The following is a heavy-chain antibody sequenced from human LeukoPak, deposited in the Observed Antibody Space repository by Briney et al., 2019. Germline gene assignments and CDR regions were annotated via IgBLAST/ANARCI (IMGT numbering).Heavy chain of an antibody. J-gene: IGHJ4*02. Sequence: GGSLRLSCAASGFIFASYNMNWVRQAPGKGLEWVSYIGRGTTPIYYADSVKGRFTISRDEATNSLFLQMNSLRDEDTAVYYCAREGPGDAIDYWGQGALVSVSS. V-gene: IGHV3-48*02. CDR3: AREGPGDAIDY. CDR2: IGRGTTPI. CDR1: GFIFASYN. D-gene: IGHD4-17*01.